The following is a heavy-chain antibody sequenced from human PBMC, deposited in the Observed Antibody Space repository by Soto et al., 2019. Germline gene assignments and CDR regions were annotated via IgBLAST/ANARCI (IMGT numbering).Heavy chain of an antibody. D-gene: IGHD3-10*01. J-gene: IGHJ6*02. CDR3: ARGSYYYGSGSYNYYYGMDV. CDR2: IIPIFGTA. CDR1: GGTFSSYA. V-gene: IGHV1-69*13. Sequence: SVKVSCKASGGTFSSYAISWVRQAPGQGLEWMGGIIPIFGTANYAQKFQGRVTITADESTSTAYMELSSLRSEDTAVYYCARGSYYYGSGSYNYYYGMDVWGQGTTVTVSS.